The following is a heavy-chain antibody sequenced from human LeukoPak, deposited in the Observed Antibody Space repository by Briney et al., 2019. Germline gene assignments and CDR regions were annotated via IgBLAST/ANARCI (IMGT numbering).Heavy chain of an antibody. CDR2: VYYSGST. D-gene: IGHD3-22*01. J-gene: IGHJ3*01. V-gene: IGHV4-59*01. CDR1: GGSLSSYY. CDR3: ARGPNRTLVVVTKGSFDV. Sequence: SETLSLTCTVSGGSLSSYYWSWIRQSPGKGLEWIGYVYYSGSTSYNPSLKSRLTVSVDTSKNQFSLKLSSVTSADTAVYYCARGPNRTLVVVTKGSFDVWGQGTMVTVSS.